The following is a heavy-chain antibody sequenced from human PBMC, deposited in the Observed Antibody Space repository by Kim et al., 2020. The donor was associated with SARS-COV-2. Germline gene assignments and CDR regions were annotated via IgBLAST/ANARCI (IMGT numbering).Heavy chain of an antibody. V-gene: IGHV3-48*04. Sequence: GGSLRLSCVASGFTFSSYNMNWVRQAPGKGLEWISYINTVSSTMYYADSVKCRFSISRDNAKNSLYLQMSSLRAEDMAVYFCARDLGGPDYWGLGTLVIVSS. D-gene: IGHD3-16*01. CDR3: ARDLGGPDY. CDR2: INTVSSTM. J-gene: IGHJ4*02. CDR1: GFTFSSYN.